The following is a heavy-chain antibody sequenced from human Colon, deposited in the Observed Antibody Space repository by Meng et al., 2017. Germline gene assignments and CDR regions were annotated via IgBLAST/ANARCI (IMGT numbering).Heavy chain of an antibody. V-gene: IGHV4-4*02. CDR3: VRQGMTSYSWGY. J-gene: IGHJ4*02. D-gene: IGHD3-9*01. CDR1: SGSISSSNW. Sequence: QDQRQQAGPGLVKPSGAMSLTCAASSGSISSSNWWSWVRQPPGKGLEWIGEISQSGTTYYNPSLKSRVTITGDWSKNQFSLNLNSVTAADTALYYCVRQGMTSYSWGYWGQGTLVTVSS. CDR2: ISQSGTT.